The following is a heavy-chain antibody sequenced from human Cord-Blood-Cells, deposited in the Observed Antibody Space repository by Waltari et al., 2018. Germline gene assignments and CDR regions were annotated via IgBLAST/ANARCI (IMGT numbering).Heavy chain of an antibody. Sequence: EVQLVESGGGLVQPGGSLSLSCAASGFTVSSYWLSWVRQAPGKGLEWVANIKQDGSEKYYVDSVKGRFTISRDNAKNSLYLQMNSLRAEDTAVYYCARTRYFDYWGQGTLVTVSS. J-gene: IGHJ4*02. CDR1: GFTVSSYW. V-gene: IGHV3-7*01. CDR2: IKQDGSEK. CDR3: ARTRYFDY.